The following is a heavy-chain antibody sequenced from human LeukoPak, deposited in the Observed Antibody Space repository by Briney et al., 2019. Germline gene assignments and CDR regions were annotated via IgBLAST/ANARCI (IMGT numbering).Heavy chain of an antibody. CDR2: ISSSSSYT. J-gene: IGHJ4*02. CDR1: GFTFSDYY. Sequence: GGSLRLSCAAPGFTFSDYYMSWIRQAPGKGLEWVSYISSSSSYTNYADSVKGRFTISRDNAKNSLYLQMNSLRAEDTAVYYCARDLYGDYGSYWGQGTLVTVSS. V-gene: IGHV3-11*06. D-gene: IGHD4-17*01. CDR3: ARDLYGDYGSY.